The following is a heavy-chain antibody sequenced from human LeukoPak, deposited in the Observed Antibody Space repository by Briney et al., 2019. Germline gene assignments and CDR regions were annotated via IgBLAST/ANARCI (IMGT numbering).Heavy chain of an antibody. D-gene: IGHD2-2*02. Sequence: GESLKISCKGSGYSFTSYWIGWVRQMPGKGLEWMGIIYPGDSDTRYSPSFQGQVTISADKSISTAYLQWSSLKASDTAMYYCARQVVPAAISLADYYYMDVWGKGTTVTVSS. CDR2: IYPGDSDT. J-gene: IGHJ6*03. CDR3: ARQVVPAAISLADYYYMDV. V-gene: IGHV5-51*01. CDR1: GYSFTSYW.